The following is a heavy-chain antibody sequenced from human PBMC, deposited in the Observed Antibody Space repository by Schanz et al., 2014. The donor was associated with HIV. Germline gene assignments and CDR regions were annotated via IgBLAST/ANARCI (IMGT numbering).Heavy chain of an antibody. D-gene: IGHD3-10*01. CDR3: ARGSGPYYYYYGMDA. CDR2: IGYDGSNK. J-gene: IGHJ6*02. V-gene: IGHV3-33*01. Sequence: QVQLVESGGGVVQPGRSLRLSCAASGFTFSSYGMHWVRQAPGKGLEWVAIIGYDGSNKYYADSVKGRFTVSRDNSKNTNTLYLQMNSLRAEDTAVYYCARGSGPYYYYYGMDAWGQGTTVTVSS. CDR1: GFTFSSYG.